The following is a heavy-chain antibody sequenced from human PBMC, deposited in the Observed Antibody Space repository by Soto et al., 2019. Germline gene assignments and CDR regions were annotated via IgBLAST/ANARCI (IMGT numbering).Heavy chain of an antibody. V-gene: IGHV3-30-3*01. Sequence: GGSLRLSCAASGFTFSSYAMHWVRQAPGKGLEWVAVISYDGSNKYYADSVKGRFTISRDNSKNTLYLQMNSLRAEDTAVYYCARTAYYGSGSYYPKAIRYGMDVWGQGTTVTVSS. J-gene: IGHJ6*02. CDR2: ISYDGSNK. CDR3: ARTAYYGSGSYYPKAIRYGMDV. CDR1: GFTFSSYA. D-gene: IGHD3-10*01.